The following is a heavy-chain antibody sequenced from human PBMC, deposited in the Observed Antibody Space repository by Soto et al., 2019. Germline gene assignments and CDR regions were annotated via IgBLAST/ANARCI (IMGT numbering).Heavy chain of an antibody. CDR2: IIPIFPTP. J-gene: IGHJ6*02. CDR1: GGTFGNSA. Sequence: QVQLEQSGAEVKKPGSSVTVSCKASGGTFGNSAISWVRQAPGQGHEWMGGIIPIFPTPDYAQKFQGGVTIAADDSTTIADMQLTSLRSGDPAVYYCARVNVRQQLGGTYYYAIDAWCQGTTLTVSS. V-gene: IGHV1-69*12. CDR3: ARVNVRQQLGGTYYYAIDA. D-gene: IGHD2-8*01.